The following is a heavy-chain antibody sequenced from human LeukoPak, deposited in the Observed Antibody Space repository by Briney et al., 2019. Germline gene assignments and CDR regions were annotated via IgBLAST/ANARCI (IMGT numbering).Heavy chain of an antibody. D-gene: IGHD6-6*01. CDR1: GFTFSNYA. CDR3: AKETSWSIATAGYAFDI. V-gene: IGHV3-23*01. CDR2: TSGSGGSR. Sequence: PGGSLRLSCTASGFTFSNYAMSWVRQAPGMGLEWVSTTSGSGGSRHYGDSVKGRFTISRDNSKNTLYLQMNSLRGEDTAVYYCAKETSWSIATAGYAFDIWGQGTMVTVSS. J-gene: IGHJ3*02.